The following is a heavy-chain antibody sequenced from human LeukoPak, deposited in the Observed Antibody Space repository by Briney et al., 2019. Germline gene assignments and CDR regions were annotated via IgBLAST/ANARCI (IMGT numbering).Heavy chain of an antibody. V-gene: IGHV3-74*01. Sequence: PGGSLRLSCAASGFTFSRYWMHWVRQGPGKGLVWVSRINSDERSTSYADSVKGRFTISRDNAKNTLYLRMNSLRAEDTAVYYCSGYSSADAFDIWGQGTMVTVSS. CDR2: INSDERST. J-gene: IGHJ3*02. CDR1: GFTFSRYW. D-gene: IGHD6-19*01. CDR3: SGYSSADAFDI.